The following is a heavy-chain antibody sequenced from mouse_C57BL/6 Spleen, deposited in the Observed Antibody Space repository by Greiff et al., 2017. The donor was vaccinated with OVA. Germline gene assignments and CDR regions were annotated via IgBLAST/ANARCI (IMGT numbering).Heavy chain of an antibody. CDR1: GYTFTSYW. J-gene: IGHJ2*01. CDR3: ARDGTSYYFDY. V-gene: IGHV1-64*01. Sequence: VQLQQPGAELVKPGASVKLSCTASGYTFTSYWMHWVKQRPGQGLEWIGMIHPNSGSTNYNEKFKSKATLTVDKSSSTAYMQLSSLTSEDSAVYYCARDGTSYYFDYWGQGTTLTVSS. CDR2: IHPNSGST. D-gene: IGHD3-3*01.